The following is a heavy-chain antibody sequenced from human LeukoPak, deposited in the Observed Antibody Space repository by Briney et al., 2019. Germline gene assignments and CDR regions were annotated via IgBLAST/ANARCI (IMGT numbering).Heavy chain of an antibody. CDR3: TRGHCSGSRCFAYDI. CDR2: INTNSGAT. J-gene: IGHJ3*02. Sequence: GASVKVSCKSSGYTLSGDYIHWVRQAPGQGPEWMGWINTNSGATHYAQKSQDRFTMTRDTSISTVYMELSRLRSDDTAMYYCTRGHCSGSRCFAYDIWGQGTLVTVSS. V-gene: IGHV1-2*02. CDR1: GYTLSGDY. D-gene: IGHD2-15*01.